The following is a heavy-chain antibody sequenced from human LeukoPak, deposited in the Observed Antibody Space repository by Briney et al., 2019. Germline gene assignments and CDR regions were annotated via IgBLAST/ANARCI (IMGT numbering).Heavy chain of an antibody. J-gene: IGHJ5*02. V-gene: IGHV3-30*04. Sequence: GGSLRLSCAASGFTFSSYAMHWVRQAPGKGLEWAAVISYDGSNKYYADSVKGRFTISRDNSKNTLYLQMNSLRAEDTAVYYCARDPYDSSGYYLNWFDPWGQGTLFTVSS. CDR1: GFTFSSYA. D-gene: IGHD3-22*01. CDR2: ISYDGSNK. CDR3: ARDPYDSSGYYLNWFDP.